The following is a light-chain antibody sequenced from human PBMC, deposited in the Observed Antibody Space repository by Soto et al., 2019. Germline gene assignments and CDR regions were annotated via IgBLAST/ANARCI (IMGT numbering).Light chain of an antibody. V-gene: IGLV1-44*01. J-gene: IGLJ1*01. CDR2: SNN. CDR1: SSNIGSNT. Sequence: QSVLTQPPSASGTPGQRVTISCSGSSSNIGSNTVSWYQQFPGMAPKLLIYSNNQRPSGVPDRFSGSKSGTSASLAISGLQSEDETDYYCAAWDDSLNGYVFGTGTKVTVL. CDR3: AAWDDSLNGYV.